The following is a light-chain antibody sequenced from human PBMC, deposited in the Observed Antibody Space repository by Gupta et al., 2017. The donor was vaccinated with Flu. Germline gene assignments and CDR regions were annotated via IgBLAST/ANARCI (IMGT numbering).Light chain of an antibody. J-gene: IGLJ1*01. V-gene: IGLV2-14*01. CDR3: SSYTSSRDV. CDR2: EVS. Sequence: QSALTQPASVSGSPGQSITISCTGTSSDVCGYNYVSWYQQHPGKAPKLMIYEVSNRPSGVSNRFSGSKSGNTASLTISGLQAEDEADYYCSSYTSSRDVFGTGTKVTVL. CDR1: SSDVCGYNY.